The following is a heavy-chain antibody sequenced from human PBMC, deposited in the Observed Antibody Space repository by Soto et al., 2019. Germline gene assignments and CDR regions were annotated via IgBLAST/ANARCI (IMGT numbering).Heavy chain of an antibody. Sequence: TLSLTCTVSGGSISSGGYYWSWIRQHPGKGLEWIGYIYYSGSTYYNPSLKSRVTISVDTSKNQFSLKLSSVTAADTAVYYCASGEDCGGDCYGEYFQHWGQGNLVTVSS. J-gene: IGHJ1*01. D-gene: IGHD2-21*02. CDR3: ASGEDCGGDCYGEYFQH. CDR1: GGSISSGGYY. V-gene: IGHV4-31*03. CDR2: IYYSGST.